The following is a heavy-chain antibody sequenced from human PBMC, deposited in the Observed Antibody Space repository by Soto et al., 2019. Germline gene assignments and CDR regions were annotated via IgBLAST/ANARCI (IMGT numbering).Heavy chain of an antibody. CDR1: GGSISGYY. D-gene: IGHD3-22*01. CDR2: INHSGGT. V-gene: IGHV4-34*01. Sequence: PSETLSLTCAVYGGSISGYYWSWIRQPPGKGLEWIGEINHSGGTSYNPSLKSRVTISVDTSKSQFSLKLTSVTAADRAVYYCARGTVDTVDCNGFYDYWGQGTPVTVSS. J-gene: IGHJ4*02. CDR3: ARGTVDTVDCNGFYDY.